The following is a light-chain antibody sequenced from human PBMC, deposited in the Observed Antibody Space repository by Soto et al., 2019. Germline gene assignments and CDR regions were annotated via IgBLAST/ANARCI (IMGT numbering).Light chain of an antibody. V-gene: IGKV1-5*01. CDR3: QQSYSTPWT. CDR1: SSSKW. Sequence: DIQMTQSPSTLAASVGDTVTITCRSSSKWLAWYQKKPGKAPKLLIYDVSNLERGVPPRFSGSTSGADFTLTISSLQPEDFATYYCQQSYSTPWTFGQGTKVDI. J-gene: IGKJ1*01. CDR2: DVS.